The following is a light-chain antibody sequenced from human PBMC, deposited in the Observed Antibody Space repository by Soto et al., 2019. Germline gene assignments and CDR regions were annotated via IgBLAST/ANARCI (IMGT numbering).Light chain of an antibody. CDR3: ATWDRSLTGEV. Sequence: QSALTQPASVSGSPGQSITISGTGTISDVGGYNYVSWYQQHPGKAPKFMIYEVSNRPSGVSSRFSGSKSGNTASLTISGLQTGDEADYYCATWDRSLTGEVFGGGTKLTVL. CDR1: ISDVGGYNY. J-gene: IGLJ2*01. V-gene: IGLV2-14*01. CDR2: EVS.